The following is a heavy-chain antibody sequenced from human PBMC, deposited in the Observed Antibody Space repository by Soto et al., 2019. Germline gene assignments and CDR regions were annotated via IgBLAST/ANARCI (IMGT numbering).Heavy chain of an antibody. CDR1: GFTFSSYA. J-gene: IGHJ4*02. Sequence: EVQLLESGGGLVQPGGSLRLSCAASGFTFSSYAMSWVRQAPGKGLEWVSAISGSGGSTYYADSVKGRFTISRDNSKNTLYLQMNSLRAEDTAVYYCAKGGLEYYDYIRGSYRYTLFDYWGQGTLVTVSS. CDR2: ISGSGGST. CDR3: AKGGLEYYDYIRGSYRYTLFDY. V-gene: IGHV3-23*01. D-gene: IGHD3-16*02.